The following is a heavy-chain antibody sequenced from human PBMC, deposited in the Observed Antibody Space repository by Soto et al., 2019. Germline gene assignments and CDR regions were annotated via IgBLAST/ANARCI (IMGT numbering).Heavy chain of an antibody. J-gene: IGHJ3*02. CDR1: GGSISSNDCY. V-gene: IGHV4-30-4*01. CDR2: IYYSGST. D-gene: IGHD1-20*01. Sequence: PSETLSLTCTVSGGSISSNDCYWSWIRQPPGKGLEWIGYIYYSGSTYYNPSLKSRVTISADTSKTQFSLKLTSVTAADTAVYYCARGRYNWNQGAFDIWGQGTVVTVSS. CDR3: ARGRYNWNQGAFDI.